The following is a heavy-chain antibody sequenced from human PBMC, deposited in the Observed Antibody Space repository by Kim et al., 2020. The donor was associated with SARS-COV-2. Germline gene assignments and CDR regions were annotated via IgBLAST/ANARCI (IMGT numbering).Heavy chain of an antibody. CDR3: ARRGMTPKGWFDP. V-gene: IGHV1-8*01. Sequence: YSKKFQARVTMTRNTSISTAYMALSSLTSEATAVYYCARRGMTPKGWFDPWGQGTLVTVSS. D-gene: IGHD3-10*01. J-gene: IGHJ5*02.